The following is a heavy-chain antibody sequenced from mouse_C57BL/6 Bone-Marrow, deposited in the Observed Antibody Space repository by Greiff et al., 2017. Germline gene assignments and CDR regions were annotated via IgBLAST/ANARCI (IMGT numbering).Heavy chain of an antibody. J-gene: IGHJ2*01. V-gene: IGHV1-74*01. CDR2: IHPSDGDT. CDR1: GYTFTSYC. Sequence: VQLQQPGAELVKPGASVKVSCKASGYTFTSYCMHWVKQSPGQSLEWIGTIHPSDGDTNYNQKFKGKATLAVDKSSSTAYMQLSRLTSEDSAVYYCARDRICGYDVDYWGQGTTLTVSS. D-gene: IGHD2-2*01. CDR3: ARDRICGYDVDY.